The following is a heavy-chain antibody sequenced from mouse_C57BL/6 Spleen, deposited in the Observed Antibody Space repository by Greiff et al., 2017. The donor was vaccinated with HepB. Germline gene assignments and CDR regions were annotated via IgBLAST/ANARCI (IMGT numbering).Heavy chain of an antibody. J-gene: IGHJ2*01. CDR2: IYPGDGDT. CDR3: ARSGDYDYYFDY. Sequence: QVQLKESGPELVKPGASVKISCKASGYAFSSSWMNWVKQRPGKGLEWIGRIYPGDGDTNYNGKFKGKATLTADKSSSTAYMQLSSLTSEDSAVYFCARSGDYDYYFDYWGQGTTLTVSS. V-gene: IGHV1-82*01. D-gene: IGHD2-4*01. CDR1: GYAFSSSW.